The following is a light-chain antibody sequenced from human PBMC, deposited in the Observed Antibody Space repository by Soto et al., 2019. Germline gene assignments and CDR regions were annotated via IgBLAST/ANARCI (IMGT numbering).Light chain of an antibody. V-gene: IGKV3-15*01. CDR3: QQYNNWPPYT. J-gene: IGKJ2*01. CDR2: GAS. Sequence: DTVMTQSPATLSVSPGERATLSCRASQSVSSNLAWYQQKPGQAPRLLIYGASTRATGIPARFSGSGSGTEFTLTISSLQSEDFAGYYWQQYNNWPPYTFGQGTKLEIK. CDR1: QSVSSN.